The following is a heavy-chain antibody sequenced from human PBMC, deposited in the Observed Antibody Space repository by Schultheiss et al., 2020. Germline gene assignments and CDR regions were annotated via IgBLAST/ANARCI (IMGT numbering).Heavy chain of an antibody. CDR2: INHSGST. CDR3: ARVRHGFNYGFDAFDI. CDR1: GGSISSYY. V-gene: IGHV4-59*01. J-gene: IGHJ3*02. D-gene: IGHD5-24*01. Sequence: SETLSLTCTVSGGSISSYYWSWIRQPPGKGLEWIGEINHSGSTNYNPSLKSRVTISVDTSKNQFSLKLSSVTAADTAVYYCARVRHGFNYGFDAFDIWGQGTMVTVSS.